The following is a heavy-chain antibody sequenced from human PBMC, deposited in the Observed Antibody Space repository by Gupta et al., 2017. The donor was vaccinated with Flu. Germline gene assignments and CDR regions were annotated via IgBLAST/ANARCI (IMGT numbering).Heavy chain of an antibody. CDR3: ARGEDRSCYYYDDAFDI. V-gene: IGHV1-2*02. CDR2: ISPNRGCT. J-gene: IGHJ3*02. Sequence: LQLVQSGDTVKKPGVSVKVPGKASGSTFTGYYMHWLRQAPAHGLEWMAWISPNRGCTNYAQECQGMVIMTRYTTIITACMVLIRLRSDGTALYYFARGEDRSCYYYDDAFDIWGQGTMVTVSS. CDR1: GSTFTGYY. D-gene: IGHD3-22*01.